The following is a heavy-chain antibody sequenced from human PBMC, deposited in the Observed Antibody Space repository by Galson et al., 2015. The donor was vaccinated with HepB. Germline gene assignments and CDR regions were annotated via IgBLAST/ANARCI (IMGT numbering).Heavy chain of an antibody. V-gene: IGHV2-5*02. D-gene: IGHD3-10*01. CDR3: AHRRGIIVRGVLPPYHFDY. J-gene: IGHJ4*02. CDR2: IYWDDDK. CDR1: GFSFTTSGVG. Sequence: PALVKPPQTLTLTCNFSGFSFTTSGVGVGWIRQPPGKAPEWLALIYWDDDKRYSPSLKNRLSITKDTSKDQVVLTMTNMDPVDTATYYCAHRRGIIVRGVLPPYHFDYWGQGALVTVSS.